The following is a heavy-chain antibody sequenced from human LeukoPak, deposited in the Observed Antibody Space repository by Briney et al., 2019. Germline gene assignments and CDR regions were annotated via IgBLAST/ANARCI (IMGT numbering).Heavy chain of an antibody. J-gene: IGHJ3*02. CDR2: IYYSGST. Sequence: PSQTLSLTCTVSVGSISSGDYYWSSIRQPPGKGLEWFGYIYYSGSTYYNPSLNSRVTISVDTSKNQLSLKLSSVTAADTAVYYCGKSDSSSSDAFDIWGQGTMVTVSS. V-gene: IGHV4-30-4*08. CDR3: GKSDSSSSDAFDI. CDR1: VGSISSGDYY. D-gene: IGHD3-22*01.